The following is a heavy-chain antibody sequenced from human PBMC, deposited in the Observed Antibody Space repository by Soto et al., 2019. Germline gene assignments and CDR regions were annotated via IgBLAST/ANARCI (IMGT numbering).Heavy chain of an antibody. J-gene: IGHJ4*02. CDR3: ADGGELSCNFVS. Sequence: GGSLRLACAVSGFSFGRYAMRWVRQAPGKGLEWVAGISASGDNSYYADSVKGRFTISRDNSKGTLYLQMNNRRAEDTAVYYCADGGELSCNFVSWGKGILVTVSS. CDR2: ISASGDNS. V-gene: IGHV3-23*01. CDR1: GFSFGRYA. D-gene: IGHD4-17*01.